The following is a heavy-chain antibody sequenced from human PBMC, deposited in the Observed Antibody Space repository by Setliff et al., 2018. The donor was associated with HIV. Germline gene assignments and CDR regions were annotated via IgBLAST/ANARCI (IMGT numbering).Heavy chain of an antibody. CDR2: ISAYNGNT. J-gene: IGHJ4*02. Sequence: ASVKVSCKASGYTFTNYGFSWVRQAPGQGLEWMGWISAYNGNTNYAQKLQGRVTMTTDPSTSTAYMELRSLRSEDTAVYYCARELKGVYDSWSSSDPPYYFDNWGQGTLVTVSS. D-gene: IGHD3-3*01. V-gene: IGHV1-18*01. CDR1: GYTFTNYG. CDR3: ARELKGVYDSWSSSDPPYYFDN.